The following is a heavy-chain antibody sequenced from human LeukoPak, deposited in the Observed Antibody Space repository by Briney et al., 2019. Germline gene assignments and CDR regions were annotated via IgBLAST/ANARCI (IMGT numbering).Heavy chain of an antibody. CDR1: GFTFDDYA. V-gene: IGHV3-9*01. D-gene: IGHD3-22*01. Sequence: PGRSLRLSCAASGFTFDDYAMHWVRQAPGKGLEWVSGISWNSGSIDYADSVKGRFTISRDNAKNSLYLQMNSLRAEDTALYYCAKDVADSSGYGLDYWGQGTLVTVSS. CDR3: AKDVADSSGYGLDY. J-gene: IGHJ4*02. CDR2: ISWNSGSI.